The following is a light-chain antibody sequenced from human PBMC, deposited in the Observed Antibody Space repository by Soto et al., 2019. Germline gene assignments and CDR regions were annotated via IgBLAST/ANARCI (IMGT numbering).Light chain of an antibody. CDR1: SSDLGGYNY. CDR2: EVS. V-gene: IGLV2-14*01. Sequence: QSALTQPASVSGSPGQSITISCTGTSSDLGGYNYVSWYQQHPGTAPTLIIYEVSNRPSGVSNRFSGSKSGNTASLTISGLQAEDEADYYCSSYTTTSTVVFGGGTKLTVL. J-gene: IGLJ2*01. CDR3: SSYTTTSTVV.